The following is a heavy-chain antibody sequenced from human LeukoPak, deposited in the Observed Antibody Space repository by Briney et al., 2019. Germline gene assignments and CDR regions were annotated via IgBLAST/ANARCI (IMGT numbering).Heavy chain of an antibody. D-gene: IGHD3-16*02. J-gene: IGHJ4*01. CDR2: ISGSGENT. CDR1: GFTFSSYA. Sequence: GGSLTLSCAASGFTFSSYAMSWGRQAPGKGLEWVSAISGSGENTNYADSVKGRFTMSRDNSRNMLYLQMNSLRDEDTAKYYSAKTVSGSYSYQGGDYWGHGTLVTVSS. CDR3: AKTVSGSYSYQGGDY. V-gene: IGHV3-23*01.